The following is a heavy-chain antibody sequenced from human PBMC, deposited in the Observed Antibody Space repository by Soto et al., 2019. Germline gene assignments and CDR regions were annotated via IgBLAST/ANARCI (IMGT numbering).Heavy chain of an antibody. V-gene: IGHV4-4*02. CDR3: AREAASLVVPAAEYYFDY. Sequence: QVQLQESGPGLVKPSGTLSLTCAVSGGSISSSNWWSWVRQPPGKGLEWIGEIYHSGSTNYNPSLKSRVTISVDKSKNQFSLKLGSVTAADTAVYYCAREAASLVVPAAEYYFDYWGQGTLVTVSS. CDR1: GGSISSSNW. CDR2: IYHSGST. J-gene: IGHJ4*02. D-gene: IGHD2-2*01.